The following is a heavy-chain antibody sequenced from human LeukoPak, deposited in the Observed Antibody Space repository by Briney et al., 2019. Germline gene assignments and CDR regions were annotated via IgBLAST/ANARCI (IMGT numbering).Heavy chain of an antibody. Sequence: GGSLRLSCAASGFTFDDYGMSWVCQAPGKGLEWVSGINWNGGSTGYADSVKGRFTISRDNSKNTLSLQMNSLRAEDTAVYFCAKVNWNYVAYYYYGMDVWGQGTTVTVSS. V-gene: IGHV3-20*04. CDR1: GFTFDDYG. D-gene: IGHD1-7*01. CDR3: AKVNWNYVAYYYYGMDV. J-gene: IGHJ6*02. CDR2: INWNGGST.